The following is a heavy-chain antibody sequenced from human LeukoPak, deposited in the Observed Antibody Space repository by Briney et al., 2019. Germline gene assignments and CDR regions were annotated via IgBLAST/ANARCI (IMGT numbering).Heavy chain of an antibody. D-gene: IGHD5-18*01. CDR2: IYHSGST. V-gene: IGHV4-38-2*02. J-gene: IGHJ4*02. CDR1: GYSISSGYY. CDR3: ARGDTAMVSPFDY. Sequence: SSETLSLTCTVSGYSISSGYYWGWIRQPPGKGLEWIGSIYHSGSTYYNPSLKSRVTISVDTSKNQFSLKLSSVTAADTAVYYCARGDTAMVSPFDYWGQGTLVTVSS.